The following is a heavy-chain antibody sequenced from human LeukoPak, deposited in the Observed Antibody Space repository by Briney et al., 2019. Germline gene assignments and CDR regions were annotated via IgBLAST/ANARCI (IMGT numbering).Heavy chain of an antibody. CDR2: IYHSGST. Sequence: PSETLSLTCAVSGYSISSGYYWGWIRQPPGKGLEWIGSIYHSGSTYYNPSLKSRVTISVDTSKNQFSLKLSSVTAADTAVYYCARHQTEIVVVPAAMVDYWGQGTLVTVSS. CDR3: ARHQTEIVVVPAAMVDY. CDR1: GYSISSGYY. V-gene: IGHV4-38-2*01. D-gene: IGHD2-2*01. J-gene: IGHJ4*02.